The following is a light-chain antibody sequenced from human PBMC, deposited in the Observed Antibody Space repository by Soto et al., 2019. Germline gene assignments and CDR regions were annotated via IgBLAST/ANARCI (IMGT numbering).Light chain of an antibody. CDR2: EVS. CDR3: SSDVSGYSLGV. CDR1: SSDINTSRY. J-gene: IGLJ3*02. Sequence: QSVLTQPASVSGSPGQSITISCIGASSDINTSRYVSWYQQHPGKAPKLLIYEVSIRPSGVSSRFSGSKSANTASLTISGLQPEDKADYFCSSDVSGYSLGVFGGGTKLTVL. V-gene: IGLV2-14*01.